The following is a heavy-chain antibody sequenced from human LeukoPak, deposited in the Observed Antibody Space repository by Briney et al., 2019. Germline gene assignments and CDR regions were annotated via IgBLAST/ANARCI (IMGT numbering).Heavy chain of an antibody. J-gene: IGHJ4*02. CDR3: AREGGLAVTGFDY. Sequence: PSETLSLTCTVSGGSISSSSYYWGWIRQPPGKGLEWIGSIYYSGSTYYNPSLKSRVTISVDTSKNQFSLKLSSVTAADTAVYYCAREGGLAVTGFDYWGQGTLVTVSS. D-gene: IGHD2-21*02. V-gene: IGHV4-39*07. CDR2: IYYSGST. CDR1: GGSISSSSYY.